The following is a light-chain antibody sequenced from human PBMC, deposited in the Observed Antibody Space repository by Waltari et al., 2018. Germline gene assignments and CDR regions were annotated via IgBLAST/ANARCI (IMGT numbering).Light chain of an antibody. CDR2: DAS. V-gene: IGKV3-11*01. Sequence: EIVLTQSPATLSLSPGDRATLSCRASQSISSYLAWYQQKPGQAPRLLIYDASNRATGIPARFSGSGSGTDFTLTISSLEPEDFAVYYCQQRSNWPTFGQGTQLEIK. J-gene: IGKJ5*01. CDR1: QSISSY. CDR3: QQRSNWPT.